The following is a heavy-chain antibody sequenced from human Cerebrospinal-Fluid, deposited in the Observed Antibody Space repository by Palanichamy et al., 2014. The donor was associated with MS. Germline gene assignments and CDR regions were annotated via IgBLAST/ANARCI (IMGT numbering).Heavy chain of an antibody. CDR2: INPDSGDT. CDR1: GYTFTAYY. Sequence: QVHLVQSGAEVRKPGASVKVSCKASGYTFTAYYMYWVRQAPGQGLEWMGWINPDSGDTNYAQRFQGRVTMTRDPSINTVYMDLRRLSSDDTAVYYCATSSACWGQGTLVTVSS. V-gene: IGHV1-2*02. CDR3: ATSSAC. J-gene: IGHJ1*01.